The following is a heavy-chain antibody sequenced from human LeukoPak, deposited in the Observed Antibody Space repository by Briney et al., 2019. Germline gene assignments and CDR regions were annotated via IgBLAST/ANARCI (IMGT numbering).Heavy chain of an antibody. CDR1: VFTFTSST. CDR3: AGTPWFGELTLDY. J-gene: IGHJ4*02. Sequence: GASVKVSCKASVFTFTSSTIQWVRQARGQRLEWIGWIVVGSGNTNYAQKFQERVIITRDMSTTTVYMELSSVRSEDTAVYYCAGTPWFGELTLDYWGQGTLVTVSS. D-gene: IGHD3-10*01. CDR2: IVVGSGNT. V-gene: IGHV1-58*02.